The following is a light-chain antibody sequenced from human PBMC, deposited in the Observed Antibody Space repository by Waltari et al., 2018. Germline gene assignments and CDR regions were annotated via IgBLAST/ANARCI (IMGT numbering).Light chain of an antibody. Sequence: QSVLTQPPSVSGAPGQRVPISCAGGRANIGAGFDARRFQQVPGTSPKLLMHNDNKRPSGVPDRFSGSRSGTSASLAITGLQADDEADYFCQSYDSSLGGYVFGGGTKVTVL. CDR2: NDN. CDR1: RANIGAGFD. V-gene: IGLV1-40*01. CDR3: QSYDSSLGGYV. J-gene: IGLJ1*01.